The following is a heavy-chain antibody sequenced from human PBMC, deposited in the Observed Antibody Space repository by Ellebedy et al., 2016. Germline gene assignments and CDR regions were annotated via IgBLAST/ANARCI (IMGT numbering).Heavy chain of an antibody. CDR1: GFTLSIYA. D-gene: IGHD1-1*01. CDR3: AKEHFNGNRNYDALDS. J-gene: IGHJ3*02. V-gene: IGHV3-23*01. CDR2: SGGGENL. Sequence: GESLKISCATSGFTLSIYAMTWVRQAPGKGLEWVSTSGGGENLFYADSVRGRFTISRDDSKGMVYLQMNNLRADDTAVYYCAKEHFNGNRNYDALDSWGQGTMVTVSS.